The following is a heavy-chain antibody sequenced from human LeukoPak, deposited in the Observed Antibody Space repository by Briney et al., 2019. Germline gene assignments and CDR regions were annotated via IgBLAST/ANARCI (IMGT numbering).Heavy chain of an antibody. CDR1: GFIFKNYA. Sequence: GGSLRLSCAASGFIFKNYAMNWVRQAPGKGLEWVSAFSGTGDTTFYADSVKGRFTFSRDNTKITVDLQMDSLRVDDTAVYYCARGFGDSFDPWGQGTLVTVSS. CDR2: FSGTGDTT. CDR3: ARGFGDSFDP. V-gene: IGHV3-23*01. D-gene: IGHD3-10*01. J-gene: IGHJ5*02.